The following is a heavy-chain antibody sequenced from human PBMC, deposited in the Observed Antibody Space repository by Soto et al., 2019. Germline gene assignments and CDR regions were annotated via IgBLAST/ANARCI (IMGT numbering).Heavy chain of an antibody. CDR1: GFSFTTYV. V-gene: IGHV3-30*18. Sequence: GGSLRLSCAASGFSFTTYVMHWVRQAPGKGLEWVAVISHDGRYKYYGDAVKGRFTISRDTSKNAVYVEMNSLRPEDTAVYYCAKGLLAIVGTTLPRDAFNIWGQGTMVTVSS. CDR3: AKGLLAIVGTTLPRDAFNI. D-gene: IGHD1-26*01. J-gene: IGHJ3*02. CDR2: ISHDGRYK.